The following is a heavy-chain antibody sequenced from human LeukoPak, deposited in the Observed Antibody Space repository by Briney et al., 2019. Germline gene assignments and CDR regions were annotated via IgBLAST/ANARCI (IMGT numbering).Heavy chain of an antibody. Sequence: ASVKVSCKASGYTFTSYDINWVRQATGQGLEWMGWRNPNSGNTGYAQKFQGRVTMTRNTSISTAYMELSSLRSEDTAVYYCARRTSRSRNWFDPWGQGTLVTVSS. CDR2: RNPNSGNT. D-gene: IGHD1-7*01. J-gene: IGHJ5*02. CDR3: ARRTSRSRNWFDP. CDR1: GYTFTSYD. V-gene: IGHV1-8*01.